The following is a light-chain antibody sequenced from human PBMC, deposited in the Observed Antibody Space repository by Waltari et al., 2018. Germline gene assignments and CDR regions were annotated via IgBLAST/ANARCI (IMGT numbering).Light chain of an antibody. V-gene: IGKV1-12*01. J-gene: IGKJ1*01. CDR2: GAS. CDR1: QGISNW. Sequence: DIQTTQFPSAVSASVGDRVTMTCRASQGISNWLAWYQQKPGKAPKLLIYGASILQTGVPSRFSAGGSGTDFTLTISNLQPDDFATYFCQQGNSFPPTFGQGTKVEVK. CDR3: QQGNSFPPT.